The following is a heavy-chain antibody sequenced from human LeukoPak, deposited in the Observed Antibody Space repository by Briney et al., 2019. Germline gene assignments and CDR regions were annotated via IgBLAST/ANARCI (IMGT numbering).Heavy chain of an antibody. J-gene: IGHJ3*02. V-gene: IGHV3-53*01. Sequence: GGSLRLSCAASGFTVSSNYMSSVRQAPGKGLEWVSVIYSGGSTYYADSVKGRFTISRDNSKNTLYLQMNSMRAEDTAVYYCARDTRVVTGAFDIWGQGTMVTVSS. CDR1: GFTVSSNY. CDR2: IYSGGST. D-gene: IGHD2-21*02. CDR3: ARDTRVVTGAFDI.